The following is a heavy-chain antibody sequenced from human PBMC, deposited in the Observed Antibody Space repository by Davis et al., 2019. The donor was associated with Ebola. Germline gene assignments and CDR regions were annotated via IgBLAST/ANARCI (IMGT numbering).Heavy chain of an antibody. CDR3: ARGNLNYGMDV. CDR2: ISSSSSYI. CDR1: GFTFSSYS. Sequence: GESLKISCAASGFTFSSYSMNWVRQAPGKGLEWVSSISSSSSYIYYADSVKGRFTISRDNAKNSLYLQMNSLRAEDTAVYYCARGNLNYGMDVWGQGTTVTVSS. J-gene: IGHJ6*02. V-gene: IGHV3-21*01.